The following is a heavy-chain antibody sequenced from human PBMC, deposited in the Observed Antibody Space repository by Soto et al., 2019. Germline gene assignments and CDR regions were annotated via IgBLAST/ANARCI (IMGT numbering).Heavy chain of an antibody. CDR2: IYSGGYT. V-gene: IGHV3-53*01. CDR1: GFTVSNNY. J-gene: IGHJ4*02. Sequence: EVQLVESGGGLIQPGGSLRLSCAVSGFTVSNNYMSWVRQAPGKGLEGVSVIYSGGYTAYGDSVKGRFTISRDNSKNKPFLKKNSLGAHTRALFYGATAPGGGGYWGQGTLVTVSS. D-gene: IGHD3-10*01. CDR3: ATAPGGGGY.